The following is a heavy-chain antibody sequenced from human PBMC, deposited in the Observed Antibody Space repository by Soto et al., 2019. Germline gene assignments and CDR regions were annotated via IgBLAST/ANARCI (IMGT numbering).Heavy chain of an antibody. V-gene: IGHV4-34*01. CDR1: GGSFSGYY. D-gene: IGHD3-10*01. CDR2: INHSGST. CDR3: ASVSYYYGSGSYRKYNYYYYMDV. J-gene: IGHJ6*03. Sequence: SETLSLTCAVSGGSFSGYYWSWIRQPPGKGLEWIGEINHSGSTNYNPSLKSRVTISVDTSKNQFSLKLSSVTAADTAVYYCASVSYYYGSGSYRKYNYYYYMDVWGKGTTVTVSS.